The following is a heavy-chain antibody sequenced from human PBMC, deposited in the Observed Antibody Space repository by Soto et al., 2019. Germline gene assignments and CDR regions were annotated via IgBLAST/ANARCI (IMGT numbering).Heavy chain of an antibody. D-gene: IGHD2-2*01. CDR3: ARLVVVAPVANA. Sequence: SETLSLTCSVSGGSINYNSYYWGWIRQPPGKGLEWVGGIFYTGTTYYSPSLKDRVTISVDTSKNSFSLNLTSVTAADTAVYFCARLVVVAPVANAGGKGTLAPVSS. CDR2: IFYTGTT. J-gene: IGHJ4*02. V-gene: IGHV4-39*02. CDR1: GGSINYNSYY.